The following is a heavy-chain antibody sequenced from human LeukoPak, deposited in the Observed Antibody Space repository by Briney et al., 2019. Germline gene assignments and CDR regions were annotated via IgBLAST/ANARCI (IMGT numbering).Heavy chain of an antibody. J-gene: IGHJ4*02. V-gene: IGHV4-34*01. D-gene: IGHD3-22*01. CDR2: INHSGST. CDR3: ARLPHNYYDSSGAYFDY. Sequence: SETLSLTCAVYGGSFSGYYWSWIRQPPGKGLEWIGEINHSGSTNYNPSLKSRVTISVDTSKNQFSLKLSSVTAADTAVYYCARLPHNYYDSSGAYFDYWGQGTLVTVSS. CDR1: GGSFSGYY.